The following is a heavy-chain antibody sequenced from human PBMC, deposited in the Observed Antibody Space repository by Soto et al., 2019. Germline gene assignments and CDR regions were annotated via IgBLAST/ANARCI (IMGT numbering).Heavy chain of an antibody. D-gene: IGHD4-4*01. Sequence: GASVKVSCKASGYTFTGYYMHWVRQAPGQGLEWMGWINPNSGGTNYAQKFQGRVTMSVDTSKNQFSLKVTSVTAADTAIYYCAREVRPQYYFDYWGQGTLVTVSS. CDR3: AREVRPQYYFDY. V-gene: IGHV1-2*02. J-gene: IGHJ4*02. CDR1: GYTFTGYY. CDR2: INPNSGGT.